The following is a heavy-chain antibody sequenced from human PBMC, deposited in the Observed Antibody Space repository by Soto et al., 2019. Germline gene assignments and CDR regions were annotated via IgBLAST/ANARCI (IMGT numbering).Heavy chain of an antibody. J-gene: IGHJ6*02. CDR3: ARVIAAARPLYYYGMDV. D-gene: IGHD6-6*01. V-gene: IGHV3-53*01. CDR2: IYSGGST. Sequence: WGSLRLSCAASGFTVSSNYIIFFRHSPFKGLEWVSVIYSGGSTYYADSVKGRFTISRDNSKNTLYLQMNSLRAEDTAVYYCARVIAAARPLYYYGMDVWGQGTTVTVSS. CDR1: GFTVSSNY.